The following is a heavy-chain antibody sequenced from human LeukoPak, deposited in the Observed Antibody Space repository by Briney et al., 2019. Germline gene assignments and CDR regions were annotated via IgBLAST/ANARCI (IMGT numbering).Heavy chain of an antibody. J-gene: IGHJ4*02. V-gene: IGHV3-48*03. Sequence: GGSLRLSCAASGFTFSSYELNWVRQAPGKGLEWVSYISSSGNTIYYADSVKGRFTISRDGAKNSLYLQMNSLGAEDTALYYCARDLGVATTDYWGQGTLVTVSS. CDR2: ISSSGNTI. CDR1: GFTFSSYE. D-gene: IGHD5-12*01. CDR3: ARDLGVATTDY.